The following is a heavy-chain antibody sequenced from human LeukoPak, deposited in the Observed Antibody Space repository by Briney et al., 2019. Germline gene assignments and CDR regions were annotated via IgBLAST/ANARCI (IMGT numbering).Heavy chain of an antibody. CDR1: GGSISSTIYY. D-gene: IGHD3-10*01. Sequence: SETLSLTCTVSGGSISSTIYYWGWIRQPPGKGLEWIGSIYYRGSTNYNPSLKSRVTISVDTSKNQFSLKLSSVSAADTAVYYCARRGPPRTLLRGVKSGWFDPWGQGTLVTVSS. J-gene: IGHJ5*02. CDR3: ARRGPPRTLLRGVKSGWFDP. CDR2: IYYRGST. V-gene: IGHV4-39*07.